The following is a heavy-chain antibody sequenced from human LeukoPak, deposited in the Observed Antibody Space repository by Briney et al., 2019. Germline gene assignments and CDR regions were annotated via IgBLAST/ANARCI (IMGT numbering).Heavy chain of an antibody. CDR1: GFTFNSYA. V-gene: IGHV3-23*01. Sequence: GGYLRLSCAASGFTFNSYAMSWVRQAPGKGLEWVSAISGSGGSTYYADSVKGRFTISRDNSKNTLYLQMNSLRAEDTAVYYCAKDSFSSSWYGYWGQGTLVTVSS. CDR2: ISGSGGST. J-gene: IGHJ4*02. D-gene: IGHD6-13*01. CDR3: AKDSFSSSWYGY.